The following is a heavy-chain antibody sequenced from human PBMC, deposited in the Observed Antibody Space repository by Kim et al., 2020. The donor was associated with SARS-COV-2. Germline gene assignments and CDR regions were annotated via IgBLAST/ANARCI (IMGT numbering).Heavy chain of an antibody. CDR3: ARGERGIAAAPRRD. Sequence: GGSLRLSCAASGFTFSSYEMNWVRQAPGKGLEWVSYISSSGSTIYYADSVKGRFTISRDNAKNSLYLQMNSLRAEDTAVYYCARGERGIAAAPRRDGGQGTLVTVSS. V-gene: IGHV3-48*03. D-gene: IGHD6-13*01. CDR1: GFTFSSYE. CDR2: ISSSGSTI. J-gene: IGHJ4*02.